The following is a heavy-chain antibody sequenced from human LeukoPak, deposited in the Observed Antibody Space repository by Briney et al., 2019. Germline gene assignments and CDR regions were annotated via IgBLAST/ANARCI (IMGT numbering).Heavy chain of an antibody. CDR2: ISYSGSS. CDR1: GGSISSSNYY. CDR3: ATSSRTYGSGSYSRFDY. Sequence: SETLSLTCTVSGGSISSSNYYWGWIRQPPGKGLEWIGRISYSGSSFYNPSLKSRVTISVDTSKNQFSLKLSSVTAADTAVYYCATSSRTYGSGSYSRFDYWGQGTLVTVSS. V-gene: IGHV4-39*07. D-gene: IGHD3-10*01. J-gene: IGHJ4*02.